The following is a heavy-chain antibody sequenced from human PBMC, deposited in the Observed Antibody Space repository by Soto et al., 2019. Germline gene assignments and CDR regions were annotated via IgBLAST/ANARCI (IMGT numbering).Heavy chain of an antibody. J-gene: IGHJ4*02. CDR2: ITSDGRTT. D-gene: IGHD3-3*01. CDR3: ATLNSFGSDF. V-gene: IGHV3-74*01. Sequence: GSLRLSCAVSGFTFSSFWMHWVRQAPGKGLVWVSRITSDGRTTNYADSVKGRFTISRDNAKNTVFLQMNSLRAEDTAVYYCATLNSFGSDFWGQGTLVTVSS. CDR1: GFTFSSFW.